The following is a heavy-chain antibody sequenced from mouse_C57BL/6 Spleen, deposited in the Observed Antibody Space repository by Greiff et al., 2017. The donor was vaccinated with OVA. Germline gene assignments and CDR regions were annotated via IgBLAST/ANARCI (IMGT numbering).Heavy chain of an antibody. D-gene: IGHD1-1*01. CDR3: ARWRGDYYGSSYGGYFDD. Sequence: VKLQQSGAELARPGASVKLSCKASGYTFTSYGISWVKQRTGQGLEWIGEIYPRSGNTYYNEKFKGKATLTADKSSSTAYMELRSLTSEDSAVYFCARWRGDYYGSSYGGYFDDWGQGTTLTVSS. CDR1: GYTFTSYG. CDR2: IYPRSGNT. J-gene: IGHJ2*01. V-gene: IGHV1-81*01.